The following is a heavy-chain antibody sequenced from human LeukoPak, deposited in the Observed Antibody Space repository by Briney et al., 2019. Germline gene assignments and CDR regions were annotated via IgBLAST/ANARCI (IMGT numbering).Heavy chain of an antibody. D-gene: IGHD3-3*01. V-gene: IGHV1-18*01. J-gene: IGHJ4*02. Sequence: ASVKVSCKASGYTFTSYGISWVRQAPGQGLEWMGWISAYNGNTNYAQKLQGRVTMTTDTSTSTAYMELRSLRSDDTAVYYCARWVRHYDFWSGYRDPEFDYWGQGTLVTVSS. CDR2: ISAYNGNT. CDR1: GYTFTSYG. CDR3: ARWVRHYDFWSGYRDPEFDY.